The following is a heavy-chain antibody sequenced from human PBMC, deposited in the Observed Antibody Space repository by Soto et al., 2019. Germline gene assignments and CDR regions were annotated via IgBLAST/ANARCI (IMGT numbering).Heavy chain of an antibody. J-gene: IGHJ6*02. CDR1: GFSFTSSA. CDR2: IVVGSGHT. CDR3: AAASSTSGGYYGMDV. Sequence: QMQLVQSGPEVKKPGTSVKVSCKTSGFSFTSSAMQWVRQARGQRLEWIGWIVVGSGHTNNAQKFQERVTITRDMSTSTAYMELRSLRSEDTDGYYCAAASSTSGGYYGMDVWGQGTTVTVSS. V-gene: IGHV1-58*02. D-gene: IGHD2-2*01.